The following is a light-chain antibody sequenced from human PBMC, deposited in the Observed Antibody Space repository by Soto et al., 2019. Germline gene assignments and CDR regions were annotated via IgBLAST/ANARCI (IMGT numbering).Light chain of an antibody. CDR2: EGN. J-gene: IGLJ2*01. Sequence: QSALTQPVSVSGSPGQSITISCTGTSSDVGTYNLVSWYQQHPGRGPKLLIYEGNKRPSGVSNRFSGSKSGNTASLTISGLQAEDEAHYSCCSYAGSRALVFGGGTKLTVL. CDR3: CSYAGSRALV. V-gene: IGLV2-23*01. CDR1: SSDVGTYNL.